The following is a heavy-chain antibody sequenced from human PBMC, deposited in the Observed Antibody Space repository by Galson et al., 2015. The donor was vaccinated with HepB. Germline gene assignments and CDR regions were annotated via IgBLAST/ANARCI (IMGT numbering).Heavy chain of an antibody. V-gene: IGHV3-53*01. Sequence: SLRLSCAASGFTVSSNYMSWVRQAPGKGLECVSVIYSGGSTYYADSVKGRFTISRDKSKNTVFVQMNSLRLEDTAVYYCARPPFYTVNYPYFDSWGQGTLVTVSS. J-gene: IGHJ4*02. CDR2: IYSGGST. D-gene: IGHD3-16*01. CDR1: GFTVSSNY. CDR3: ARPPFYTVNYPYFDS.